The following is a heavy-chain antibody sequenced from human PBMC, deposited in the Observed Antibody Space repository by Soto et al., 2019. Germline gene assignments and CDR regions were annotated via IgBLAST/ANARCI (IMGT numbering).Heavy chain of an antibody. CDR3: ARRAFCGGDCTARSQDYYGMEV. D-gene: IGHD2-21*02. V-gene: IGHV5-51*03. Sequence: EVQLVQSGAEVKKSGESLKISCKGSGYNINTYCVVWVRQMPGKGLELVGIMCPRDTDTRYSPSPQVQVTISADKSITTAYLQWSSLKASDTAIYSCARRAFCGGDCTARSQDYYGMEVWGHGTSVTVSS. J-gene: IGHJ6*02. CDR2: MCPRDTDT. CDR1: GYNINTYC.